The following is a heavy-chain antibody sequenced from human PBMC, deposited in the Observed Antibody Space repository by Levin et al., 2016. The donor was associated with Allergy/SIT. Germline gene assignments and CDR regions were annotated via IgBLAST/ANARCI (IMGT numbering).Heavy chain of an antibody. CDR2: ISSSSSYI. D-gene: IGHD3-10*01. CDR1: GFTFSSYS. Sequence: ETLSLTCAASGFTFSSYSMNWVRQAPGKGLEWVSSISSSSSYIYYADSVKGRFTISRDNAKNSLYLQMNSLRAEDTAVYYCARGGSGSYAGDWGQGTLVTVSS. J-gene: IGHJ4*02. CDR3: ARGGSGSYAGD. V-gene: IGHV3-21*01.